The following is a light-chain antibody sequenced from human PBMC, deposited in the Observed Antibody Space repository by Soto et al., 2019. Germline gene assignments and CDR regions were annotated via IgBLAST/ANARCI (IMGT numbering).Light chain of an antibody. CDR2: DAS. CDR3: QQRNTWPIT. V-gene: IGKV3-11*01. J-gene: IGKJ5*01. CDR1: QSVSSY. Sequence: EIVMTQSPATLSVSPGERATLSCRASQSVSSYLAWYQQKPGQPPRLLMYDASNRATGTPARFSGSGSGTDFTLTISSLEAEDFGIYYCQQRNTWPITFGQGTRLEIK.